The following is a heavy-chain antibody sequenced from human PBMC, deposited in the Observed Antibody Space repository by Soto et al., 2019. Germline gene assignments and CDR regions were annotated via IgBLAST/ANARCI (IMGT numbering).Heavy chain of an antibody. Sequence: ASVKVSCKASGYTFSTFAIHWVRQAPGQRLEWMGWMNAGSGDTKYSQKFQDRVTITRDTSASTAYMELSSLRSEDTAVYYCARDGSGTYYHYYYYIDVWGKATTVTVSS. CDR2: MNAGSGDT. CDR3: ARDGSGTYYHYYYYIDV. V-gene: IGHV1-3*01. J-gene: IGHJ6*03. D-gene: IGHD3-10*01. CDR1: GYTFSTFA.